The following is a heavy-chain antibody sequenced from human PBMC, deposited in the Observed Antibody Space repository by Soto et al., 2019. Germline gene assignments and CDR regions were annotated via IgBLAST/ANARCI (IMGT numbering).Heavy chain of an antibody. CDR2: ISGSGGST. CDR3: ANSGRFRDGYRLQEEYDAFDI. V-gene: IGHV3-23*01. CDR1: GFTFSSYA. D-gene: IGHD5-12*01. J-gene: IGHJ3*02. Sequence: GGSLRLSCAASGFTFSSYAMSWVRQAPGKGLEWVSAISGSGGSTYYADSVKGRFTISRDNSKNTLYLQMNSLRAEDTAVYYCANSGRFRDGYRLQEEYDAFDIWGQGTMVTVSS.